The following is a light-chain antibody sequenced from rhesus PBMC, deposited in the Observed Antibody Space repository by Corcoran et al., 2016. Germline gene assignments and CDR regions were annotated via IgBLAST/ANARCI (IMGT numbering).Light chain of an antibody. CDR3: QHGYGTPLT. Sequence: DIQMTQSPSSLSASVGDRVTITCRASENVNNYLNWYQQKPGKAPKLLIYKATTLQSGVPSRFSGSGSGTDYTFTISSQQPEDVATYYCQHGYGTPLTFGGGTKVELK. V-gene: IGKV1-74*01. J-gene: IGKJ4*01. CDR1: ENVNNY. CDR2: KAT.